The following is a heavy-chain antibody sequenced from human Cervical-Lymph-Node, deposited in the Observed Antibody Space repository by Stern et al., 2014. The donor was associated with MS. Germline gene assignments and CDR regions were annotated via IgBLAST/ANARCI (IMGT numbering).Heavy chain of an antibody. CDR1: GVTVSRDY. Sequence: EDQLVESGGGVIQPGGSLRLSCTASGVTVSRDYMTWVRQAPGKGLEWVSLITNVGSTSYTDSVKGRFTISRDDSKNTVYLHMTSLRAEDTAMYYCARDTSSPERSDWWGQGTLVTVSS. CDR3: ARDTSSPERSDW. D-gene: IGHD1-1*01. V-gene: IGHV3-53*01. CDR2: ITNVGST. J-gene: IGHJ4*02.